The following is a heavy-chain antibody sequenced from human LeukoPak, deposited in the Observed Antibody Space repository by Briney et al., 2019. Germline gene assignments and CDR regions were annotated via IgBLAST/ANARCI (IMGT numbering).Heavy chain of an antibody. CDR1: GFTFDDYA. V-gene: IGHV3-9*01. D-gene: IGHD6-13*01. J-gene: IGHJ3*02. Sequence: GGSLRLSCAASGFTFDDYAMHWVRQAPGKGREWVSGISWNSGSIGYADSVKGRFTISRDNAKNSLYLQMNSLRAEDTALYYCAKDRGYRAFDIWGQGTMVTVSS. CDR2: ISWNSGSI. CDR3: AKDRGYRAFDI.